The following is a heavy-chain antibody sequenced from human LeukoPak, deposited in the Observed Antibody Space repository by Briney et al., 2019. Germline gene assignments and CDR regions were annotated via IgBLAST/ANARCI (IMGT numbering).Heavy chain of an antibody. CDR2: INHSGRT. CDR1: GGSISSGSYS. J-gene: IGHJ4*02. D-gene: IGHD4/OR15-4a*01. CDR3: ARQNYGAAPLRY. Sequence: SETLSLTCTVPGGSISSGSYSWSWIRQPPGKGLEWIGEINHSGRTNYNPSLKSRVTISVDTSKNQFSLKLSSVTAADTAVYYCARQNYGAAPLRYWGQGTLVTVSS. V-gene: IGHV4-39*01.